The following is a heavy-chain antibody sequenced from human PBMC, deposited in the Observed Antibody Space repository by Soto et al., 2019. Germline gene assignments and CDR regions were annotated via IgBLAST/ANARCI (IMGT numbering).Heavy chain of an antibody. CDR1: GYSFTRYW. CDR2: IYPGDSDT. J-gene: IGHJ6*02. Sequence: GEALKISCKGSGYSFTRYWIGWVLQIPWKGLEWMGIIYPGDSDTRYSPSFQGQVTISADKSISTAYLQWSSLKASDTAMYYCARGLSSSWYYYGMDVWGQGTTVTVSS. V-gene: IGHV5-51*01. CDR3: ARGLSSSWYYYGMDV. D-gene: IGHD6-13*01.